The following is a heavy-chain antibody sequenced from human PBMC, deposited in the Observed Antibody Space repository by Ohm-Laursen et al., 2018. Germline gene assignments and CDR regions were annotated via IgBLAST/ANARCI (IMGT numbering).Heavy chain of an antibody. J-gene: IGHJ4*02. Sequence: GTLSLTCAASGFTFSSYSMNWVRQAPGKGLEWVSYISSSSSTIYYADSVKGRFTISRDNAKNSLYLQMNSLRAEDTAVYYCASRRVGAGVVDYWGQGTLVTVSS. CDR1: GFTFSSYS. D-gene: IGHD1-26*01. CDR3: ASRRVGAGVVDY. CDR2: ISSSSSTI. V-gene: IGHV3-48*01.